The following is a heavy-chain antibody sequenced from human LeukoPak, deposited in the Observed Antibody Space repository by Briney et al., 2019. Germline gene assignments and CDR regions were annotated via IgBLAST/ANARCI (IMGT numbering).Heavy chain of an antibody. CDR1: GGSISSYY. Sequence: SETLSLTCTVSGGSISSYYWSWIRQPAGKGLEGIGRIYTSGITNYNPSLQSRVTISVDTSKNQFSLQLSSVSAAATAIYFSARSELSGLHMDVWGKGTTVTVSS. CDR3: ARSELSGLHMDV. CDR2: IYTSGIT. V-gene: IGHV4-4*07. D-gene: IGHD5-12*01. J-gene: IGHJ6*03.